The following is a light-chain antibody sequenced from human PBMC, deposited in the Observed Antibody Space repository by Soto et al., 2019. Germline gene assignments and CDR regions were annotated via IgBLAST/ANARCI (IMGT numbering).Light chain of an antibody. J-gene: IGKJ4*01. Sequence: DIQMTRAPSSLSASVGDTVTITCRASQDIRNDLGWYQQKPGMAPKRLIYAATNLQRGVPSRFIGSGSGSAFTLTIAGLQPEDLATYYCLQHNVYPLTFGGGTKVEIK. CDR3: LQHNVYPLT. CDR2: AAT. V-gene: IGKV1-17*01. CDR1: QDIRND.